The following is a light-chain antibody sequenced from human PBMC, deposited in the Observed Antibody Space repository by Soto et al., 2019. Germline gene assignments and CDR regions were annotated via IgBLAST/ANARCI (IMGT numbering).Light chain of an antibody. CDR3: HQYNTWYT. J-gene: IGKJ2*01. V-gene: IGKV3-15*01. CDR1: QSVSSN. Sequence: EVVMTQSPATLSVSPGKRVILSCRASQSVSSNLAWYQQKPGQAPRLLIFGASTRATGIPARFSGSWSGTFFSLTISSLQSEDFAVYYCHQYNTWYTFGQGTKLEIK. CDR2: GAS.